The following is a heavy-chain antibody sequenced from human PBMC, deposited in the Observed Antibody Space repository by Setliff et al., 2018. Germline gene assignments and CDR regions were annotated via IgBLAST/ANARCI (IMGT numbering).Heavy chain of an antibody. D-gene: IGHD3-10*01. V-gene: IGHV4-38-2*01. CDR3: ARAPEATSTSYYNPFDS. J-gene: IGHJ4*02. CDR1: GVSISDGHF. CDR2: IDRTGNR. Sequence: TSETLSLTCAVSGVSISDGHFWGWIRQPPGKGLEWIGSIDRTGNRYYNSPLRSRVTLSIDMSRNEFSLELRSMTAADTAMYYCARAPEATSTSYYNPFDSWGQGTLVTVSS.